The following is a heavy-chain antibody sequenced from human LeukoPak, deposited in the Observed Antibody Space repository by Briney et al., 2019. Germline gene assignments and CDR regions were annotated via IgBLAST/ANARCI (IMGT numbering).Heavy chain of an antibody. CDR1: GFTFSSYA. Sequence: PGGSLRLSCAASGFTFSSYAMGWVRQAPGKGLEWVSAISGSGGSTYYADSVKGRFTISRDNSKNTLYLQMNSLRAEDTAVYYCAKVHGFLGYCSSTSCQNYGMDVWGQGTTVTVSS. V-gene: IGHV3-23*01. J-gene: IGHJ6*02. CDR3: AKVHGFLGYCSSTSCQNYGMDV. CDR2: ISGSGGST. D-gene: IGHD2-2*01.